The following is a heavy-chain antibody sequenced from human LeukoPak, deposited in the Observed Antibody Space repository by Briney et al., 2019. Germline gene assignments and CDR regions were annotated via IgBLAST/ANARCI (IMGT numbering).Heavy chain of an antibody. V-gene: IGHV3-74*01. CDR3: ASGDKAAVGTIY. D-gene: IGHD6-13*01. CDR1: GFTFSNYW. J-gene: IGHJ4*02. CDR2: INSDGSTT. Sequence: PGGSLRLSCVASGFTFSNYWMHWVRQAPGKGLVWVSRINSDGSTTNYTDSVKGRFTISRDNAKNTLYLQMNSLRAEDTAVYYCASGDKAAVGTIYWGQGTLVTVSS.